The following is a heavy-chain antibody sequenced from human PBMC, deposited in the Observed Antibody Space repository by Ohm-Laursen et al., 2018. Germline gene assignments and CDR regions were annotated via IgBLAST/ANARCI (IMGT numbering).Heavy chain of an antibody. J-gene: IGHJ2*01. CDR2: ISSSGSTI. CDR3: AKDGKNSFHYFYWYFDL. CDR1: GFTFSDYY. V-gene: IGHV3-11*01. D-gene: IGHD3-9*01. Sequence: SLRLSCAASGFTFSDYYMSWIRQAPGKGLEWVSYISSSGSTIYYADSVKGRFTISRDNAKNSLYLQMHSLRAEDTALYYCAKDGKNSFHYFYWYFDLWGRGTLVTVSS.